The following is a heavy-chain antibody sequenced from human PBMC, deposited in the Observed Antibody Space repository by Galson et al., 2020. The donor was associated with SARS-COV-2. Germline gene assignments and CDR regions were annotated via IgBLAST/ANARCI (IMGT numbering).Heavy chain of an antibody. V-gene: IGHV3-7*01. CDR1: GFTFSSYW. D-gene: IGHD6-19*01. J-gene: IGHJ6*02. CDR2: IKQDGSEK. Sequence: GGSLRLSCAASGFTFSSYWMSWVRQAPGKGLEWVANIKQDGSEKYYVDSVKGRFTISRDNAKNSLYLQMNSLRAEDTAVYYCARDTYSSGDYYYYGMDVWGQGTTVTVSS. CDR3: ARDTYSSGDYYYYGMDV.